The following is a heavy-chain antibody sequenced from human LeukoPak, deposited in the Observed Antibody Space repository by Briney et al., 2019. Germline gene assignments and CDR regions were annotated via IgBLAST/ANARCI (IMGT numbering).Heavy chain of an antibody. V-gene: IGHV4-34*01. J-gene: IGHJ4*02. D-gene: IGHD5-18*01. CDR2: INHSGST. Sequence: PSETLSLTCAVYGGSFSGYYWSWIRQPPGKGLEWIGEINHSGSTNYNPSLKSRVTISVDTSKNQFSLKLSSVTAADTAVYYCARVRIQLWLSSRSFDYWGQGTLVTVSS. CDR1: GGSFSGYY. CDR3: ARVRIQLWLSSRSFDY.